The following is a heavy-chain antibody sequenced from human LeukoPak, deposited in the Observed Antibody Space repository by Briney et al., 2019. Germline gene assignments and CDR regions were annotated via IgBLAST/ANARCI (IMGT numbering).Heavy chain of an antibody. CDR3: ARLFHPALSGNYPFDY. J-gene: IGHJ4*02. V-gene: IGHV4-34*01. CDR2: INHSGST. CDR1: GGSFSGYY. Sequence: SETLSLTCAVYGGSFSGYYWSWIRQPPGKGLEWIGEINHSGSTNYNPSLKSRVTISVDTSKNQFSLKLSSVTAADTAVYYCARLFHPALSGNYPFDYWGQGTLVTVSS. D-gene: IGHD1-26*01.